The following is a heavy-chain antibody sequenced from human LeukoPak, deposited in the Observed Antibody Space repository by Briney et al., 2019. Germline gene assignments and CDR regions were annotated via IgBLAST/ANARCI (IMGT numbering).Heavy chain of an antibody. V-gene: IGHV4-34*01. CDR1: GGSFSGYY. CDR2: INHSGST. Sequence: PSETLSLTCAVYGGSFSGYYWSWIRQPPGKGLEWIGEINHSGSTNYNPSLKRRVTISVDTSKNQFSLKLSSVTAADTAVYYCARTDYGLDYWGQGTLVTVSS. CDR3: ARTDYGLDY. D-gene: IGHD4-17*01. J-gene: IGHJ4*02.